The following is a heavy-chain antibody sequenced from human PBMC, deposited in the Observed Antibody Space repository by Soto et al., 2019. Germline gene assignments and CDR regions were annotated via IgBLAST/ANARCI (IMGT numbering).Heavy chain of an antibody. V-gene: IGHV3-30-3*01. Sequence: GGSLRLSCAASGFTFTAYAMHWVRQAPGKGLEWVAVISYDGSNNYYADSVKGRFTISRDNSKDTLYLQMNSLGAEDTAVYYCARVGGYYDILTGPFDYWGPGTLVTVSS. D-gene: IGHD3-9*01. J-gene: IGHJ4*02. CDR1: GFTFTAYA. CDR3: ARVGGYYDILTGPFDY. CDR2: ISYDGSNN.